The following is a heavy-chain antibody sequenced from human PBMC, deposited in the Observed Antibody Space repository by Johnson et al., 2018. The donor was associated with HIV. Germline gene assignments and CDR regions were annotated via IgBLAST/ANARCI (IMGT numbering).Heavy chain of an antibody. CDR3: AKDLRAGVAGDAFDI. J-gene: IGHJ3*02. D-gene: IGHD2-15*01. Sequence: VLLLESRGDLVQPGGSLRLSCAASGFTFRTYAMTWVRQAPGKGLEWVAIISETGESTSQAESVKGRFTIFRDNSKNTLCLQMNSLRAEDTAVYYCAKDLRAGVAGDAFDIWGQGTMVTVSS. CDR1: GFTFRTYA. CDR2: ISETGEST. V-gene: IGHV3-23*01.